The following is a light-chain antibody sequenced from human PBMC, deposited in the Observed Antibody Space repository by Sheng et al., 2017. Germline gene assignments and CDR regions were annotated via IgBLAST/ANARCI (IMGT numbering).Light chain of an antibody. J-gene: IGLJ1*01. CDR2: EDD. Sequence: SYALTQPPSVSVSAGQTATITCSGDKLGDKYACWYQQKAGQSPVLVIFEDDKRPSGIPERFSGSNSGNTATLTISGTQPMDEADYYCQAWDSSTNYVFGTGTKVT. CDR1: KLGDKY. CDR3: QAWDSSTNYV. V-gene: IGLV3-1*01.